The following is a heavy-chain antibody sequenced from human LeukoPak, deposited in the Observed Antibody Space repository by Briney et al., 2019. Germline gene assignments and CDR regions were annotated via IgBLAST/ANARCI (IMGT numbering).Heavy chain of an antibody. J-gene: IGHJ4*02. Sequence: PGGSLRLSCAASGFTFSSYAMHWVRQAPGKGLEYVSAISSNGGSTYYANSVKGRFTIPRDNSKNTLYLQMGSLRAEDMAVYYCARTLFDYWGQGTLVTVSS. CDR1: GFTFSSYA. V-gene: IGHV3-64*01. CDR3: ARTLFDY. CDR2: ISSNGGST.